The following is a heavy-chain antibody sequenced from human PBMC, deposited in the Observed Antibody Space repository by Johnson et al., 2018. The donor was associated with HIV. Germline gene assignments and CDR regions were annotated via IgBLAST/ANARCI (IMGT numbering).Heavy chain of an antibody. CDR2: IKQDGSEK. CDR3: AKGWDPMTTVNTFAFDI. V-gene: IGHV3-7*02. D-gene: IGHD4-11*01. Sequence: VQLVESGGGVVQPGRSLRDSCAASGFTLSSYWMSWVRQAPGKGLEWVANIKQDGSEKYYVDSVKGRFTISRDNAKNSLYLQMNTLRAEDAAVYYCAKGWDPMTTVNTFAFDIWGQGTMVTVSS. J-gene: IGHJ3*02. CDR1: GFTLSSYW.